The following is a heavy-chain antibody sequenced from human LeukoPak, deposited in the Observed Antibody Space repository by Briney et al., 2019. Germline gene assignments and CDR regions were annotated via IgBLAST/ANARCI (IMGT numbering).Heavy chain of an antibody. J-gene: IGHJ2*01. V-gene: IGHV1-2*02. CDR2: INPKSGVT. Sequence: GASVKVSCKASGYTFTSYGISWVRQAPGQGLEWMGWINPKSGVTNFAQYFQSRVTMTRDTSSTTVYMELSRLRSDDTAVYYCARVWYHHSYWYFDLWGRGTLVTVSS. CDR1: GYTFTSYG. D-gene: IGHD1-14*01. CDR3: ARVWYHHSYWYFDL.